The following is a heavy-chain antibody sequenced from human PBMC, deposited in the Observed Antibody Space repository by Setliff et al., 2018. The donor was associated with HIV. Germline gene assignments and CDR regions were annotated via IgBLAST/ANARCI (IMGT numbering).Heavy chain of an antibody. Sequence: ASVKVSCKASGYAFTIYYMHWVRQAPGQGLEWIGIINPNSGSTSYAQNFQGRVTMTRDTSTSTVYMELSGLRSEDTAVYYCARGGRFSAPGRDIWYYYYYMDVWGKGTTVTVSS. D-gene: IGHD3-9*01. CDR2: INPNSGST. CDR1: GYAFTIYY. CDR3: ARGGRFSAPGRDIWYYYYYMDV. V-gene: IGHV1-46*01. J-gene: IGHJ6*03.